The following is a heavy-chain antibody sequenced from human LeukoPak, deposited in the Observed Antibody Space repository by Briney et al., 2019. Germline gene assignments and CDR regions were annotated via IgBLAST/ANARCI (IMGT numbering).Heavy chain of an antibody. CDR1: GGSISSSSYY. V-gene: IGHV4-39*07. CDR2: INHSGST. J-gene: IGHJ4*02. D-gene: IGHD6-19*01. CDR3: ARFRYSSGRYPSGFDY. Sequence: PSETLSLTCTVSGGSISSSSYYWSWIRQPPGKGLEWIGEINHSGSTNYNPSLKSRVTISVDTSKNQFSLKLSSVTAADTAVYYCARFRYSSGRYPSGFDYWGQGTLVTVSS.